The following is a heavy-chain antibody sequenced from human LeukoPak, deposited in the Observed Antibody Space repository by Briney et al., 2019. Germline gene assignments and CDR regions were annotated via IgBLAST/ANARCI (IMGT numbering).Heavy chain of an antibody. CDR2: ISGSGGST. CDR1: GFTFSSYA. CDR3: AKNHCSSTSCYLFDY. V-gene: IGHV3-23*01. D-gene: IGHD2-2*01. Sequence: GGSLRLSRAASGFTFSSYAMSWVRQAPGKGLEWVSAISGSGGSTYYADSVKGRFTISRDNSKNTLYLQMNSLRAEDTAVYYCAKNHCSSTSCYLFDYWGQGTLVTVSS. J-gene: IGHJ4*02.